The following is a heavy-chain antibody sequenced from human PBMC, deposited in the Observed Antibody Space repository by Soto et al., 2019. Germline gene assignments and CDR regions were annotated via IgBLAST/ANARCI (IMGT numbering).Heavy chain of an antibody. V-gene: IGHV4-30-4*01. CDR3: ARVPSGDKVDY. Sequence: QVQLQESGPGLVKPSQTLSLTCIVSGGSISNVNDCWSWIRQRPDKDLEWIGHIYSGGSIYNNPSLTSRVTILVDTSKNQFSLQLSSVSAADTAVYYCARVPSGDKVDYWGQGTLVTVSS. CDR2: IYSGGSI. CDR1: GGSISNVNDC. D-gene: IGHD7-27*01. J-gene: IGHJ4*02.